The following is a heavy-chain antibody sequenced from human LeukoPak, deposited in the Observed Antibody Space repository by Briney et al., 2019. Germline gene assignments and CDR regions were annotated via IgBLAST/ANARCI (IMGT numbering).Heavy chain of an antibody. V-gene: IGHV3-21*01. CDR2: ISSSSSYI. J-gene: IGHJ6*02. Sequence: PGGSLRLSCAASGFTFSSYSMIWVRQAPGKGLEWVSSISSSSSYIYYADSVKGRFTISRDNAKNSLYLQMNSLRAEDTAVYYCARDGDYYDSSGYSSYYYGMDVWGQGTTVTVSS. D-gene: IGHD3-22*01. CDR1: GFTFSSYS. CDR3: ARDGDYYDSSGYSSYYYGMDV.